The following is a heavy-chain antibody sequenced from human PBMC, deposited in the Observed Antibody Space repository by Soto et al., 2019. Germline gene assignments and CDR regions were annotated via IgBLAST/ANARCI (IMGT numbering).Heavy chain of an antibody. CDR3: AKDFWAGYYDSSGYFDY. Sequence: VSLRLSCAASGFTFSSYAMSWVRQAPGKGLEWVSAISGSGGSTYYADSVKGRFTISRDNSKNTLYLQMNSLRAEDTAVYYCAKDFWAGYYDSSGYFDYWGQGTLVTVSS. J-gene: IGHJ4*02. D-gene: IGHD3-22*01. CDR2: ISGSGGST. V-gene: IGHV3-23*01. CDR1: GFTFSSYA.